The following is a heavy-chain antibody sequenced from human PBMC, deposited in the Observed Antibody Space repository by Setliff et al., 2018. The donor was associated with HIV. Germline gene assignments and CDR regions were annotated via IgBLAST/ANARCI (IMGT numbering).Heavy chain of an antibody. D-gene: IGHD6-13*01. J-gene: IGHJ4*02. CDR2: IWYDGSNT. CDR3: AKDSSPSWSPFDY. CDR1: GFTFSSYA. Sequence: GASVRLSCAASGFTFSSYAMHWVRQAPGKGLEWVAVIWYDGSNTHYADSVKGRFTISRDNSRNTLYLYMSSLRPEDTAVYYCAKDSSPSWSPFDYWGQGTLVTVSS. V-gene: IGHV3-30*02.